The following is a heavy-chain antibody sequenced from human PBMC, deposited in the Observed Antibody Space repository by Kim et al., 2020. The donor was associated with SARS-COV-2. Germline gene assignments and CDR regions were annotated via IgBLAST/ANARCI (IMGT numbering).Heavy chain of an antibody. V-gene: IGHV3-33*05. J-gene: IGHJ4*02. CDR2: ISYDGSNK. CDR3: ARGTDSYYYDSSGSYYFDY. CDR1: GFTFSSYG. Sequence: GGSLRLSCAASGFTFSSYGMHWVSQAPGKGLEWVAVISYDGSNKYYADSVKGRFTISRDNSKNTLYLQMNSLRAEDTAVYYCARGTDSYYYDSSGSYYFDYWGQGTLVTVSS. D-gene: IGHD3-22*01.